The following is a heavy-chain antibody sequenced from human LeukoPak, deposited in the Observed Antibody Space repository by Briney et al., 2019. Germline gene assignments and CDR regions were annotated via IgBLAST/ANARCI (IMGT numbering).Heavy chain of an antibody. CDR1: GYTFTGYY. CDR3: GRDPKLGIRGYTYGYIDY. Sequence: ASVKVSCKACGYTFTGYYMHWVRQAPGQGLEWMGWINTNTGNPTYAQGFTGWYVFSLDTSVSTAYLQISGLKADDTAVYYCGRDPKLGIRGYTYGYIDYWGQGTLVTVSS. J-gene: IGHJ4*02. CDR2: INTNTGNP. D-gene: IGHD5-18*01. V-gene: IGHV7-4-1*02.